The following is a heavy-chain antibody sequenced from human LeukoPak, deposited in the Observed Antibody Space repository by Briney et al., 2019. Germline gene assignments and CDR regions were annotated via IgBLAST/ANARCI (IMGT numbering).Heavy chain of an antibody. CDR3: ARANPSALISDY. CDR2: INHSGST. CDR1: GGSFSGYY. J-gene: IGHJ4*02. Sequence: SETLSLTCAVYGGSFSGYYWSWIRQPPGKGLEWIGEINHSGSTNYNPSLKSRVTISVDTSKNQFSLKLSSVTAADTAVYYCARANPSALISDYWGQGTLVTVSS. V-gene: IGHV4-34*01. D-gene: IGHD2-8*01.